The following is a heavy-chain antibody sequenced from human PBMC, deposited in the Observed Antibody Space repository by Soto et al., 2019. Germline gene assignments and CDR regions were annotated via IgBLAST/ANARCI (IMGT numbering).Heavy chain of an antibody. D-gene: IGHD3-22*01. Sequence: SLTCTVSGDSISTFYCGWMRQSPGKELEWIGYVDYTGSTSYNPSLKRRVSISVDRSKNQFSLKLTSANEADTAVYYCARDRPVRYYAHDSSDYFYFFDHGGQGSQVAVSS. CDR3: ARDRPVRYYAHDSSDYFYFFDH. CDR1: GDSISTFY. J-gene: IGHJ4*02. V-gene: IGHV4-59*01. CDR2: VDYTGST.